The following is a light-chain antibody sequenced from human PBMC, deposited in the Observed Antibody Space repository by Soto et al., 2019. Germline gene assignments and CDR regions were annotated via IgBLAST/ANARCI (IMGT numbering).Light chain of an antibody. CDR3: ASWDGSLSGGV. CDR2: SNN. Sequence: QSVLTQPPSASGTPGQRVTISCSGSSSNIGNNYVYWYQHLPGTAPKLLIYSNNRRPSAVPDRFSGSKSGTSASLAISGLRSEDEADYYCASWDGSLSGGVFGGGTKLTVL. V-gene: IGLV1-47*02. CDR1: SSNIGNNY. J-gene: IGLJ3*02.